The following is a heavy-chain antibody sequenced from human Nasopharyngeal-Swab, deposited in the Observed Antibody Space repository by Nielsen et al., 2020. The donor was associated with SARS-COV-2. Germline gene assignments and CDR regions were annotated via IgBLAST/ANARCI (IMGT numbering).Heavy chain of an antibody. CDR3: AVASSGWYFPQGAFDI. Sequence: SVKVSCKASGFTFTSSAVQWVRQARGQRLEWIGWIVVGSGNTNYAQKFQERVTITRDMSTSTAYMELSSLRSEDTAVYYCAVASSGWYFPQGAFDIWGQGKMVTVSS. D-gene: IGHD6-19*01. CDR1: GFTFTSSA. V-gene: IGHV1-58*01. CDR2: IVVGSGNT. J-gene: IGHJ3*02.